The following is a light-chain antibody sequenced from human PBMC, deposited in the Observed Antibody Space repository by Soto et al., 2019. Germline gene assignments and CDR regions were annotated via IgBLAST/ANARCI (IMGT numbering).Light chain of an antibody. V-gene: IGLV2-11*01. CDR1: RSDVGGYNY. Sequence: QSVLTQPRSVSGSPGQSVTISCTGTRSDVGGYNYVSWYQQLPGKAPKLIIYDVFRRPSGVPDRFSGSKSGNTASLTISGLQAEDEADYYCCSYAGNSLVFGTATKVTVL. CDR2: DVF. J-gene: IGLJ1*01. CDR3: CSYAGNSLV.